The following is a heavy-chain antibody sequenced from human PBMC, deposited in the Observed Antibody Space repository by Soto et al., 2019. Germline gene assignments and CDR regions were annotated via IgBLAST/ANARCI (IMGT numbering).Heavy chain of an antibody. CDR2: IYYTGRT. J-gene: IGHJ4*02. CDR3: ARATRGPSSGYYQLDY. CDR1: EGSLKSGGYY. Sequence: TLSLTCTVSEGSLKSGGYYWSWIRQHPGRGLEWIGYIYYTGRTYYNPSLESRVTFSVDTSKNQFSLKLSSVTAADTAVYYCARATRGPSSGYYQLDYWGQGTLVTVSS. V-gene: IGHV4-31*02. D-gene: IGHD3-22*01.